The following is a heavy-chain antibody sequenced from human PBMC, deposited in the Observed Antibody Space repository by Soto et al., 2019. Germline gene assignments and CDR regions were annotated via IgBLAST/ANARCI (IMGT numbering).Heavy chain of an antibody. CDR2: MSSDGNNE. CDR3: AKSPGMYYYDSSGYYHYDY. CDR1: GFTFSNFA. J-gene: IGHJ4*02. D-gene: IGHD3-22*01. Sequence: GGSLRLSCAASGFTFSNFAVIWVRPAPKKGIEREAVMSSDGNNEKHADSVKGRFTISRDNSKKTLYLQMNSLRAEDTAVYYCAKSPGMYYYDSSGYYHYDYWGQGTLVTVSS. V-gene: IGHV3-30*07.